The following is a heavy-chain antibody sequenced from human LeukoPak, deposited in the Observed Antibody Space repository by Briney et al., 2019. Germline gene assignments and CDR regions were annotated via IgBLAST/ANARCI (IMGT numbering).Heavy chain of an antibody. CDR2: INHSGST. J-gene: IGHJ4*02. CDR3: ATTNVLLWFGELSKTAYFDY. CDR1: GGSFSGYY. D-gene: IGHD3-10*01. V-gene: IGHV4-34*01. Sequence: SETLSLTCAVYGGSFSGYYWSWIRQPPGKGLEWIGEINHSGSTNYNPSFKSRVTISVDTSKNQFSLKLSSVTAADTAVYYCATTNVLLWFGELSKTAYFDYWGQGTLVTVSS.